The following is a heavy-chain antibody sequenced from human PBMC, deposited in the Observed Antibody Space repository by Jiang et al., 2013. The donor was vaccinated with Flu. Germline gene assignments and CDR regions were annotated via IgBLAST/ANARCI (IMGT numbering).Heavy chain of an antibody. CDR1: GYTFTAFY. D-gene: IGHD3-22*01. V-gene: IGHV1-2*04. CDR3: AKLTDYFDSSGNFRY. CDR2: INPNSGVT. J-gene: IGHJ4*02. Sequence: GAEVKKPGASVKVSCEASGYTFTAFYMHWVRQAPGQGFEWLGWINPNSGVTNYAQKFQGWVTMTRDTSISTAYMELGRLRSDDTAVYYCAKLTDYFDSSGNFRYWGQGTLVTVSS.